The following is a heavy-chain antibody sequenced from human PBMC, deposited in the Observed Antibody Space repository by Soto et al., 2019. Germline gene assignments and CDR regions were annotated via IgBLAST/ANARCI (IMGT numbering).Heavy chain of an antibody. CDR3: ARGYDTALAPIF. CDR1: GGSFSSYH. Sequence: SETLSLTSAVYGGSFSSYHCSWSRQTPGKGLEWIGEINHLTTTNYNPSLKSRVIISLDTPKNQFSLKLSSVTAADTAVYYCARGYDTALAPIFWGQGILVTVSS. J-gene: IGHJ4*02. CDR2: INHLTTT. D-gene: IGHD5-18*01. V-gene: IGHV4-34*01.